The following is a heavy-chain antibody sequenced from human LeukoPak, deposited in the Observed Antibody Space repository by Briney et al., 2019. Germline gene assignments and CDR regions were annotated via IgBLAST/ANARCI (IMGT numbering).Heavy chain of an antibody. CDR2: IIPILGIA. D-gene: IGHD3-9*01. CDR1: GGTFSSYA. Sequence: ASVKVPCKASGGTFSSYAISWVRQAPGQGLEWMGRIIPILGIANYAQKFQGRVTITADKSTSTAYMELSSLRSEDTAVYYCAREKDYDILTGSWDHAFDIWGQGTMVTVSS. J-gene: IGHJ3*02. V-gene: IGHV1-69*04. CDR3: AREKDYDILTGSWDHAFDI.